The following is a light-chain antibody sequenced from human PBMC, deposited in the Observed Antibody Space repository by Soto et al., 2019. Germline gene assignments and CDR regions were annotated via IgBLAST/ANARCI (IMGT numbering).Light chain of an antibody. Sequence: QSALTQPASVSGSPGQSITISCTGTSSDIGTYNFVSWYQQHPGKAPKLLIHEINNRPSGVSIRFSGSKSGNTASLTISGLQAEDEADYYCSSDTTTSTLIFGGWTQLTVL. V-gene: IGLV2-14*03. J-gene: IGLJ2*01. CDR2: EIN. CDR1: SSDIGTYNF. CDR3: SSDTTTSTLI.